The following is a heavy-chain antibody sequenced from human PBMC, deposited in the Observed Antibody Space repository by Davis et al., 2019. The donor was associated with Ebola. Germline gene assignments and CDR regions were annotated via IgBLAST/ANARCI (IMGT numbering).Heavy chain of an antibody. J-gene: IGHJ4*02. CDR2: INSDGSST. CDR3: ARDMKIMRLWGSPGKY. Sequence: GESLKISCAASGFTFSSYWMHWVRQAPGKGLMWVSRINSDGSSTSYADSVKGRFTVSRDNSKNTVYLQMNSLRADDTAVYYCARDMKIMRLWGSPGKYWGQGTLVTVSS. CDR1: GFTFSSYW. D-gene: IGHD3-16*01. V-gene: IGHV3-74*01.